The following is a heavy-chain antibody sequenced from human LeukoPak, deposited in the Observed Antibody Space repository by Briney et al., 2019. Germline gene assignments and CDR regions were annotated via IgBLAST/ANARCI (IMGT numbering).Heavy chain of an antibody. D-gene: IGHD3-22*01. CDR2: ISDSGDST. Sequence: GGSLRLSCAVSGFTFSNYAMSWVRQAPGKGLEWVSGISDSGDSTYHADSVKGRFIISRDNSRNTLYLQMNSLRAEDTAVYYCAKLDYYDSSGAPRGYWGQGTLVTVSS. V-gene: IGHV3-23*01. CDR3: AKLDYYDSSGAPRGY. J-gene: IGHJ4*02. CDR1: GFTFSNYA.